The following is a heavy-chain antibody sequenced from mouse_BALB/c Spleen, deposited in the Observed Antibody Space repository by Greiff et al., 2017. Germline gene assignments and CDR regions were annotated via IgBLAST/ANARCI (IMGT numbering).Heavy chain of an antibody. J-gene: IGHJ4*01. CDR3: ARYWTTATLYYYAMDY. V-gene: IGHV3-8*02. D-gene: IGHD1-2*01. Sequence: DVQLVESGPSLVKPSQTLSLTCSVTGDSITSGYWNWIRKFPGNKLEYMGYISYSGSTYYNPSLKSRISITRDTSKNQYYLQLNSVTTEDTATYYCARYWTTATLYYYAMDYWGQGTSVTVSS. CDR2: ISYSGST. CDR1: GDSITSGY.